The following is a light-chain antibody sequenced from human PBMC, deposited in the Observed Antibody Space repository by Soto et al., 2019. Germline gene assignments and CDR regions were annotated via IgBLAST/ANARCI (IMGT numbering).Light chain of an antibody. J-gene: IGKJ1*01. CDR1: RSVSSN. CDR2: DAA. CDR3: HQRGNGPPWT. V-gene: IGKV3-11*01. Sequence: DIVMTHSPATLSVSPGERATLSCRAGRSVSSNLAGWQQKPGRPPRLLIYDAAKRATGIPPRFSGSGSTTDFTLTISSLEPEDFAVYYCHQRGNGPPWTFGQGTKVDIK.